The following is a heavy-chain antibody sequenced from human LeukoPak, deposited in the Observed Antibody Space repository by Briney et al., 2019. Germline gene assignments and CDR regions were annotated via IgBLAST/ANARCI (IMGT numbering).Heavy chain of an antibody. CDR3: ARDLSRLFSGSYGDY. CDR1: GYSFSGHY. CDR2: INPNSAAS. V-gene: IGHV1-2*06. D-gene: IGHD1-26*01. J-gene: IGHJ4*02. Sequence: GASVKVSCKASGYSFSGHYIHWVRQAPGQGLEWMGQINPNSAASHYAQKFQDRVTMTSDTSINMAYMELRSLRSDDTAVYYCARDLSRLFSGSYGDYWGQGTLVTVSS.